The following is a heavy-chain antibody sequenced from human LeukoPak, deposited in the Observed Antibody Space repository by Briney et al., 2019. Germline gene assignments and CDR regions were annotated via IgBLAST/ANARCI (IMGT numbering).Heavy chain of an antibody. Sequence: PSETQSLTCTVSGGSISSSSYYWGWIRQPPGKGLEWIGSIYYSGSTYYNPSLKSRVTISVDTSKNQFSLKLSSVTAADTAVYYCARSDSSGYQLDYWGQGTLVTVSS. CDR2: IYYSGST. D-gene: IGHD3-22*01. V-gene: IGHV4-39*07. CDR3: ARSDSSGYQLDY. CDR1: GGSISSSSYY. J-gene: IGHJ4*02.